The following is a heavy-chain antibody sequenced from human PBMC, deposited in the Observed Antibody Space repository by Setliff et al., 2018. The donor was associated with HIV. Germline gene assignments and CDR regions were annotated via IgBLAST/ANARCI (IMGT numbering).Heavy chain of an antibody. J-gene: IGHJ5*01. CDR2: IYYSGST. CDR1: GGSISSSSYY. CDR3: ARHNGNFDS. V-gene: IGHV4-39*01. Sequence: PSETLSLTCSVSGGSISSSSYYWGWIRQPPGKGLEWIGSIYYSGSTDYNPSLKSRVTISVDTSKNQLSLKLTSVTAANTAVYYCARHNGNFDSWGQGTLVTVSS.